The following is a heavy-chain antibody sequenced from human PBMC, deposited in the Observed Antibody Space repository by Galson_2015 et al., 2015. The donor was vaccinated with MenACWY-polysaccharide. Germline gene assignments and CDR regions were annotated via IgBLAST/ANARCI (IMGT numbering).Heavy chain of an antibody. CDR3: ARAIAVAGQRRDFDL. V-gene: IGHV4-59*01. J-gene: IGHJ2*01. Sequence: ETLSLTCTVSGGSISSYYWNWIRQPPGKGLEWVGYINYSGSTNHNPSLKSRVTMSVDTSKNQFSLNLTSETDADTAVYYCARAIAVAGQRRDFDLWGRGSLVTVSS. D-gene: IGHD6-19*01. CDR2: INYSGST. CDR1: GGSISSYY.